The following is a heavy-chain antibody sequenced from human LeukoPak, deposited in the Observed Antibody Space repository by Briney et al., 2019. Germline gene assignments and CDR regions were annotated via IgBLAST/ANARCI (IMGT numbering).Heavy chain of an antibody. V-gene: IGHV3-23*01. D-gene: IGHD3-16*02. J-gene: IGHJ4*02. Sequence: GVPLTLFCRPSGFRFDTYAMIWVRQAPGKAGEWVSGISGSGGNSYHADSVKGRFTISRDNSKNTLYLQMNSLRTEDTAVYYCAKAAGVKTVGEVIVSTHRPNIDYWGQGTLVIVSS. CDR1: GFRFDTYA. CDR2: ISGSGGNS. CDR3: AKAAGVKTVGEVIVSTHRPNIDY.